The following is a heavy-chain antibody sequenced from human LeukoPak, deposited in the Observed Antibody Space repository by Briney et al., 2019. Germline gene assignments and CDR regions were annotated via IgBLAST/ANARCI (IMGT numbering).Heavy chain of an antibody. J-gene: IGHJ4*02. Sequence: GGSLRRSCAASGFTFSSHGMSWVRQAPGKGLEWVSTISGSGDYTYYADSVKGRFTISRDNSKNTLYLQMNSLRAEDTAVYYCAKVTYGSGTYGAFDSWGQGTLVTVSS. CDR2: ISGSGDYT. V-gene: IGHV3-23*01. CDR3: AKVTYGSGTYGAFDS. CDR1: GFTFSSHG. D-gene: IGHD3-10*01.